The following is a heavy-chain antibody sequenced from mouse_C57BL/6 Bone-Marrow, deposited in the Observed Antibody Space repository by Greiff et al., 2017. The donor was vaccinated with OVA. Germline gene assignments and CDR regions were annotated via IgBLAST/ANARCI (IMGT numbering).Heavy chain of an antibody. V-gene: IGHV1-50*01. CDR3: ASLLWAWFAY. J-gene: IGHJ3*01. D-gene: IGHD1-1*01. Sequence: QVQLQQPGAELVKPGASVKLSCKASGYTFTSYWMQWVKQRPGQGLEWIGEIDPSDSYTNYNQKFKGKATLTVDTSSSTAYMQLSSLTSEDSAVYYCASLLWAWFAYWGQGTLVTVSA. CDR1: GYTFTSYW. CDR2: IDPSDSYT.